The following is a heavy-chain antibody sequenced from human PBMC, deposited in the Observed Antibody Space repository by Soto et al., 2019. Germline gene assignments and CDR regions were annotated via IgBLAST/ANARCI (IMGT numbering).Heavy chain of an antibody. Sequence: QVQLVQSGAEVKKPGASVKVSCRTSGYSFIDYYVHWVRPAPGQGVAWVGWINPNSGASKYAENFQGRVTMTRDRSTSTVYMELTGLRSDDTAVYYCARWRDAVATHASWGKGTLVTLS. V-gene: IGHV1-2*02. CDR1: GYSFIDYY. CDR2: INPNSGAS. CDR3: ARWRDAVATHAS. D-gene: IGHD5-12*01. J-gene: IGHJ5*02.